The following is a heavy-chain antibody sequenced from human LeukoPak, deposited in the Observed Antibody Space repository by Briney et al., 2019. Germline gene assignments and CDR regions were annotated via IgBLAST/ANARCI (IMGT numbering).Heavy chain of an antibody. V-gene: IGHV1-8*02. J-gene: IGHJ6*02. CDR3: ARGTDWNSPVGMDV. CDR2: MNPNSGNT. D-gene: IGHD1-7*01. Sequence: ASVKVSCKASGGTFSSYAISWVRQAPGQGLEWMGWMNPNSGNTGYAQKFQGRVTMTRNTSISTAYMELSSLRSEDTAVYYCARGTDWNSPVGMDVWGQGTTVTVSS. CDR1: GGTFSSYA.